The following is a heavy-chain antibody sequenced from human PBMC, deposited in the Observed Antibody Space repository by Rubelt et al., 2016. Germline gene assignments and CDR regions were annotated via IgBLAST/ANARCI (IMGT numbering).Heavy chain of an antibody. D-gene: IGHD6-13*01. CDR3: ARVIAAAGRDGNYFDY. CDR2: INTNTENP. J-gene: IGHJ4*02. V-gene: IGHV7-4-1*02. CDR1: GYTFTSYA. Sequence: QVQLVPSGSELKKPGASVKVSCKASGYTFTSYAMNWVRQAPGQGLEWMGWINTNTENPRYAQGFTGRFVFSLDTPVSTAYLQISSLKAEDTAVYYCARVIAAAGRDGNYFDYWGQGTLVTVSS.